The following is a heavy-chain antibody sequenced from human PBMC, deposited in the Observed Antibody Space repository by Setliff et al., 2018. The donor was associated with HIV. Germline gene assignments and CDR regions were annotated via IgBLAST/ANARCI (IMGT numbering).Heavy chain of an antibody. J-gene: IGHJ4*02. Sequence: LSLTCTVYGGSFSNYYTNWIRQPPGKGLEWVGELSPSGTTRSNPSLQSRVTISLDTSNNQFSLKLTSVTAADTAMYYCASFFVTTVTNQDYWGQGTPVTV. CDR1: GGSFSNYY. CDR3: ASFFVTTVTNQDY. D-gene: IGHD4-17*01. CDR2: LSPSGTT. V-gene: IGHV4-34*01.